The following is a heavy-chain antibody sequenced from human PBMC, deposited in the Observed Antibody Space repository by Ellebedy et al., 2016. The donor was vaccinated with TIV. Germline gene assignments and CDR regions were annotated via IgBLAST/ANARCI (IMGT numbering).Heavy chain of an antibody. Sequence: SVKVSCRASGGPFRNFEISWVRQAPGQGLEWMGGIIPIFGTANYAQKFQGRVTITADDFTNTAYMELSSLRSGDTAVYFCAKRRGYNYGDFESWGQGTLVTVSS. D-gene: IGHD5-18*01. CDR2: IIPIFGTA. CDR3: AKRRGYNYGDFES. CDR1: GGPFRNFE. V-gene: IGHV1-69*13. J-gene: IGHJ4*02.